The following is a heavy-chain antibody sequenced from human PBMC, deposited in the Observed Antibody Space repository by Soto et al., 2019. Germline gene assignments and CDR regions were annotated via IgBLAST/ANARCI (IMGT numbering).Heavy chain of an antibody. V-gene: IGHV4-34*01. CDR2: INHSGST. CDR1: GGSFSGYY. Sequence: SETLSLTCAVYGGSFSGYYWSWIRQPPGKGLEWIGEINHSGSTNYNPSLKGRVTISVDTSKNQFSLKLSSVTAADTAVYYCARGLRNYGSGSYYNAYYYYGMDVWGQGTTVTVSS. J-gene: IGHJ6*02. CDR3: ARGLRNYGSGSYYNAYYYYGMDV. D-gene: IGHD3-10*01.